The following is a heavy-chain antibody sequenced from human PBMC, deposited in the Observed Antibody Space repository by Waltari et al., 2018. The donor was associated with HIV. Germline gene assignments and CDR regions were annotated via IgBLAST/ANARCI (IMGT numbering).Heavy chain of an antibody. D-gene: IGHD5-12*01. Sequence: QVQLQESGPGLVKPSQTLSLTCTVSGGSISNGSYYWNWIRQPAGKGLEWIGRIYSSGNTNYNPSLKSRATISVDTSKNQFSLKLSSVTAADTAVYYCARGRFEGYILYYYYGMDVWGQGTTVSVSS. V-gene: IGHV4-61*02. CDR3: ARGRFEGYILYYYYGMDV. J-gene: IGHJ6*02. CDR2: IYSSGNT. CDR1: GGSISNGSYY.